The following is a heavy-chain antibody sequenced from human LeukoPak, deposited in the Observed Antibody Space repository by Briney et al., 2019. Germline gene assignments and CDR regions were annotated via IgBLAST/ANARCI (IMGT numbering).Heavy chain of an antibody. J-gene: IGHJ4*02. D-gene: IGHD3-22*01. CDR3: ARDSGDSSGQIDY. Sequence: GGSLRLSCSASAFIFSNYAMSWVRQAPGKGLEWVSGIGGSGVSTYYADSVKGRFTISRDNSKNTLYLQMNSLRAEDTAVYYCARDSGDSSGQIDYWGQGTLVTVSS. V-gene: IGHV3-23*01. CDR2: IGGSGVST. CDR1: AFIFSNYA.